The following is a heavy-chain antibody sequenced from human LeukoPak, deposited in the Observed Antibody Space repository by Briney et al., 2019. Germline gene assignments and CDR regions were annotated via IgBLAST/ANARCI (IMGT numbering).Heavy chain of an antibody. CDR2: INTNSGGT. Sequence: ASVKLSCNASGYTFTVYYMHWVRHAPGQGLEWMGWINTNSGGTNYPQQFQGRVHMTRDTSITTAYMALSRLSSDDTAVYYCARDGRRYYGSGSYDFDYWGQGTLVTVSS. CDR1: GYTFTVYY. V-gene: IGHV1-2*02. D-gene: IGHD3-10*01. J-gene: IGHJ4*02. CDR3: ARDGRRYYGSGSYDFDY.